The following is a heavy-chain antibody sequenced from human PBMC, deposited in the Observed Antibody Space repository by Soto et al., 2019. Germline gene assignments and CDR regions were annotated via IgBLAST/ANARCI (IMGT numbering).Heavy chain of an antibody. D-gene: IGHD5-12*01. Sequence: PGGSLRLSCTASGFTFGDYAMSWFRQAPGEGLEWVGFIRSKAFGGTREYAAPMKGRFTISRDDSKSIAHLQMNSLETEDTAVYYCTRTQSGYDLDWFDPWGQGTLVTVSS. V-gene: IGHV3-49*03. CDR1: GFTFGDYA. J-gene: IGHJ5*02. CDR2: IRSKAFGGTR. CDR3: TRTQSGYDLDWFDP.